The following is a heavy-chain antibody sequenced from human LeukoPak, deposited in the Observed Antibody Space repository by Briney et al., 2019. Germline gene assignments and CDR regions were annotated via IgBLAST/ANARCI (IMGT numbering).Heavy chain of an antibody. V-gene: IGHV4-39*01. Sequence: SETLSLTCTVSGGSISSSSYYWGWSRQPPGKGLEWIGSIYYSGSTYYNPSLKSRVTISVDTSKNQFSLKLSSVTAADTAVYYCARHSAAAGTGYWGQGTLVAVSS. D-gene: IGHD6-13*01. J-gene: IGHJ4*02. CDR2: IYYSGST. CDR1: GGSISSSSYY. CDR3: ARHSAAAGTGY.